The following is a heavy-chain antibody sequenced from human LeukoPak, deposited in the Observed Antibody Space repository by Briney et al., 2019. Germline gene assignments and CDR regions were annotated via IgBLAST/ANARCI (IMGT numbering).Heavy chain of an antibody. J-gene: IGHJ4*02. Sequence: PGGSLRLSCSASGFTFSSYAMHWVRQAPGKGLEYVSAISSNGGSTYYADSVKGRFTISRDNSKNTLYLQMSSLRAEDTAVYYCVKGDIAAADTQGFDYWGQGTLVTVSS. CDR1: GFTFSSYA. CDR3: VKGDIAAADTQGFDY. CDR2: ISSNGGST. D-gene: IGHD6-13*01. V-gene: IGHV3-64D*06.